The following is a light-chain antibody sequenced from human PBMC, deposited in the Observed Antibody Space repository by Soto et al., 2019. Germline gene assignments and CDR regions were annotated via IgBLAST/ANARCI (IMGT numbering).Light chain of an antibody. CDR3: QQYDNLPRT. CDR2: DAS. Sequence: DIQMTQSPSSLSASVGDRVTITCQASQDISNYLNWYEQKPGKAPKLLIYDASNLDPGVPSRFSGSGSGTDFTFTISSLHPEDIATYYCQQYDNLPRTLGQGTKVDSK. CDR1: QDISNY. V-gene: IGKV1-33*01. J-gene: IGKJ1*01.